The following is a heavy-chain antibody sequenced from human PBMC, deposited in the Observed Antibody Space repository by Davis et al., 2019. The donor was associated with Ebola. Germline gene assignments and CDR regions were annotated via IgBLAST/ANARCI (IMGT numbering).Heavy chain of an antibody. D-gene: IGHD2-2*01. CDR2: IWVDGSNK. J-gene: IGHJ4*02. CDR1: GFTFPTYA. CDR3: AREGKYRDESRTFDY. Sequence: GGLLRPPCAAPGFTFPTYAMHWVRQAPGKGPLWVAVIWVDGSNKYYADSVKGRFTISRDNSKNTLYLQMNSLRAEDTAVYYCAREGKYRDESRTFDYWGQGTLVTVSS. V-gene: IGHV3-30*04.